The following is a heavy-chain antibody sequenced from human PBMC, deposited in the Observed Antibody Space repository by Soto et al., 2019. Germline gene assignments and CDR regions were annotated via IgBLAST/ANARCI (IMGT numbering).Heavy chain of an antibody. J-gene: IGHJ6*02. CDR3: AKQQGPGTPYYYAMDV. CDR2: IRGSGDRT. D-gene: IGHD1-1*01. Sequence: TGGSLRLSCAASGFTFSSYAMSWVRQAPGKGLDWVSVIRGSGDRTYYADSVKGRFTISRDNSKNTLYMQMNTLRAEDTAVYYCAKQQGPGTPYYYAMDVWGQGTTVTVSS. V-gene: IGHV3-23*01. CDR1: GFTFSSYA.